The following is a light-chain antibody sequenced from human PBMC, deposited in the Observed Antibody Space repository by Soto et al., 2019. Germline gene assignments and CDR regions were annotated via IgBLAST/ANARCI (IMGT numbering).Light chain of an antibody. CDR1: QSISSW. CDR2: DAS. Sequence: DIQITQSPSTLSSSVRDRFTITCRASQSISSWLAWYQQKPGKAPKLLIYDASSLESGVPSRFSGSGSGTEFTLTISSLQPDDFATYYCQQYNSYSVTFGQGTKVDIK. V-gene: IGKV1-5*01. CDR3: QQYNSYSVT. J-gene: IGKJ1*01.